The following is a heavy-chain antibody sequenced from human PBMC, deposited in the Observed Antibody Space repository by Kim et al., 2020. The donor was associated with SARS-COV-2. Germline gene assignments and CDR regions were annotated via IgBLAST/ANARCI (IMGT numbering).Heavy chain of an antibody. D-gene: IGHD2-21*02. CDR2: IGGNGKRT. CDR1: GLTFSDFA. J-gene: IGHJ4*02. CDR3: VSLYCGGDCNY. Sequence: GGSLRLSCSASGLTFSDFAMHWVRQAPGKRLEYVSGIGGNGKRTFYADSVKGRFTISRDNSKNTLYLQMSSLRPEDTAVYYCVSLYCGGDCNYWGQGTLVTFSS. V-gene: IGHV3-64D*09.